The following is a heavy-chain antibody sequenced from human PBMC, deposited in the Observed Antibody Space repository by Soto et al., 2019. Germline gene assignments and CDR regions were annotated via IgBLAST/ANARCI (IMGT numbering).Heavy chain of an antibody. D-gene: IGHD1-26*01. CDR1: GFTFSSYG. J-gene: IGHJ3*02. CDR3: ARERWEPGAFDI. Sequence: QVQLVESGGGVVQPGRSLRLSCAASGFTFSSYGMHWVRQAPGKGLEWVAVIWYDGSNKYYADSVKGRFTISRDNSKNTLYLQMNSLRAEDTAVYYCARERWEPGAFDIWGQGTMVTVSS. V-gene: IGHV3-33*01. CDR2: IWYDGSNK.